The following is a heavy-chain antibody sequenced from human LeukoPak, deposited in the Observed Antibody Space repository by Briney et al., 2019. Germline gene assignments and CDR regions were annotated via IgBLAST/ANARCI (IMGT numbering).Heavy chain of an antibody. Sequence: GASEKVSCKASGYTFTGYYMHWVRQAPGQGLEWMGWINPNSGGTNYAQKFQGRVTMTRDTSISTAYMELSRLRSDDTAVYYCARVGYDFWSGYRNHYFDYWGQGTLVTVSS. V-gene: IGHV1-2*02. J-gene: IGHJ4*02. CDR2: INPNSGGT. CDR3: ARVGYDFWSGYRNHYFDY. D-gene: IGHD3-3*01. CDR1: GYTFTGYY.